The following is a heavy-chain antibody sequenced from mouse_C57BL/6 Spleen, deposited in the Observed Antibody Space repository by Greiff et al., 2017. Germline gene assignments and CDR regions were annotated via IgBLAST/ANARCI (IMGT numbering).Heavy chain of an antibody. CDR3: ARGLRRGYYFDY. D-gene: IGHD3-1*01. J-gene: IGHJ2*01. V-gene: IGHV1-52*01. CDR1: GYTFTSYW. CDR2: IDPSDSEP. Sequence: VQLQQPGAELVRPGSSVKLSCKASGYTFTSYWMHWVKQRPIQGLEWIGNIDPSDSEPHYNQKFKDKATLTVDKSSSTAYMQLSSLTSEDSAVYYCARGLRRGYYFDYWGQGTTLTVSS.